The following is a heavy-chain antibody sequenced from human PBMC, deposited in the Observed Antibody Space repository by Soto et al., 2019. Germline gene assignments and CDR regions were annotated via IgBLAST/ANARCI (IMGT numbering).Heavy chain of an antibody. CDR2: IWYDGSNK. Sequence: GGSLRLSCAASGFTFSSYGMHWVRQAPGKGLEWVAVIWYDGSNKYYADSVKGRFTISRDNSKNTLYLQRNSLRAEDTAVYYCARPRMPQFENRPPSFGPGQLIPFYGMDVWGQGTTVTVSS. J-gene: IGHJ6*02. D-gene: IGHD1-1*01. CDR3: ARPRMPQFENRPPSFGPGQLIPFYGMDV. CDR1: GFTFSSYG. V-gene: IGHV3-33*01.